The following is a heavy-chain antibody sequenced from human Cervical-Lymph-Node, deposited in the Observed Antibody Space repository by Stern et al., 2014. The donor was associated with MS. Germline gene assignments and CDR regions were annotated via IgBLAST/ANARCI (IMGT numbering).Heavy chain of an antibody. J-gene: IGHJ6*02. CDR3: AKDRLFCSGGGCYAMDV. Sequence: VQLVQSGGGVVQPGRSLGLSCAASGFTLRSYGMHWVRQAPGKGLEWVAVISNDGNEKYYTDSVKGRFTISRDNSKNTLYLQMNSLRTEDTAVYYCAKDRLFCSGGGCYAMDVWGQGTTVTVSS. V-gene: IGHV3-30*18. CDR2: ISNDGNEK. D-gene: IGHD2-15*01. CDR1: GFTLRSYG.